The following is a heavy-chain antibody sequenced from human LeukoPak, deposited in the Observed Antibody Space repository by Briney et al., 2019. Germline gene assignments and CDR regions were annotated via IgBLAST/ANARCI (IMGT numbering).Heavy chain of an antibody. CDR1: GGSISSYY. D-gene: IGHD4-17*01. J-gene: IGHJ4*02. CDR3: ARASHDYGDYSHFDY. V-gene: IGHV4-59*12. CDR2: IYHSGST. Sequence: SETLSLTCTASGGSISSYYWSWIRQPPGKGLEWIGEIYHSGSTNYNPSLKTRVTISVDKSKNQFSLKLSSVTAADTAVYYCARASHDYGDYSHFDYWGQGTLVTVSS.